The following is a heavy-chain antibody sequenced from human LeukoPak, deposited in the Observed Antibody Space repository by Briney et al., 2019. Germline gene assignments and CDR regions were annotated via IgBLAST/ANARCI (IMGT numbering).Heavy chain of an antibody. CDR1: GGTFSSYA. D-gene: IGHD1-26*01. J-gene: IGHJ4*02. CDR3: ARAFAYSGSYYNFDY. V-gene: IGHV1-69*04. CDR2: VIPILGIA. Sequence: SVKVSCKASGGTFSSYAISWVRQAPGQGLEWMGRVIPILGIANYAQKFQGRVTITADKSTSTAYMELSSLRSEDTAVYYCARAFAYSGSYYNFDYWGQGTLVTVSS.